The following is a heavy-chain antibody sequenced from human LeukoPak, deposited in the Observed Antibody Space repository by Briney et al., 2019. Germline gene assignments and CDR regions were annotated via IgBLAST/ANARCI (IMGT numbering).Heavy chain of an antibody. D-gene: IGHD4-17*01. J-gene: IGHJ6*02. CDR1: GFTFDDYA. CDR3: AKDCRYGEDYFYGMDV. CDR2: ISWNSGNI. Sequence: PGGSLRLSCAASGFTFDDYAMHWVRQAPGKGLEWVSGISWNSGNIGYADSVKGRFTISRDNAKNSLFLQMNTLRAEDTALYYCAKDCRYGEDYFYGMDVWGQGTTVTVSS. V-gene: IGHV3-9*01.